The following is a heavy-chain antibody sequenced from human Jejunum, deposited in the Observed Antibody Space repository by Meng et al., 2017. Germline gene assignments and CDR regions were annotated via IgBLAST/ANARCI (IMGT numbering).Heavy chain of an antibody. CDR1: GFTFSSYL. CDR2: ISDSGGGT. J-gene: IGHJ4*02. D-gene: IGHD6-25*01. CDR3: AKAITAASLDMVFDS. Sequence: GESLKISCAASGFTFSSYLMSWVRQTPGKGLEWVSGISDSGGGTYYADSVKGRFTISRDNSKNTLYLQMTNLRAEDTAVYYCAKAITAASLDMVFDSWGQGTLVTVSS. V-gene: IGHV3-23*01.